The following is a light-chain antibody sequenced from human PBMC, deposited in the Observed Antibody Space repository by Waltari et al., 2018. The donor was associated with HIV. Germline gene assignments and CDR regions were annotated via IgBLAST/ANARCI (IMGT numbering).Light chain of an antibody. V-gene: IGLV1-40*01. Sequence: QSLLTQPPPVSGAPGPRVTISCPGSSPNMGAGYHVHWYQQLPGTAPNLRIYVNSNRPSGVPDRFSCSKAGTSASLAITGLQAEDEADYYCQSYDSSLSIVFGTGTKVTVL. CDR1: SPNMGAGYH. CDR3: QSYDSSLSIV. CDR2: VNS. J-gene: IGLJ1*01.